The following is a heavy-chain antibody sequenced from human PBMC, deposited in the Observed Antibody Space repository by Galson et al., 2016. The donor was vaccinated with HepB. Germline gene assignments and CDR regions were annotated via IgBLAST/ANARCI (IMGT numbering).Heavy chain of an antibody. V-gene: IGHV3-48*02. J-gene: IGHJ4*02. CDR3: ARDPHSGSYTFDY. CDR2: ISSSTII. D-gene: IGHD1-26*01. Sequence: SLRLSCAASGFTFSSFSMNWVRQAPGRGLEWVSYISSSTIIYYADSVKGRFTISRENAKNSLYLQMNSLRDEDTAVYYCARDPHSGSYTFDYWGQGTLVPTSS. CDR1: GFTFSSFS.